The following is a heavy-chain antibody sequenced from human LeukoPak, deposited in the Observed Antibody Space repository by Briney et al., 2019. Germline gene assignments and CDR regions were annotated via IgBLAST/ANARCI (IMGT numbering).Heavy chain of an antibody. J-gene: IGHJ1*01. CDR1: GFTFASYA. Sequence: PGGSLRLSCAASGFTFASYAMNWVRQAPGKGLEWVSAISGSSDNTYYAGSVKGRFTISRDNSKDTLYLQMNSLRAEDTAVYYCAQQLGYCSGGNCYFTYWGQGTLVAVSS. CDR2: ISGSSDNT. CDR3: AQQLGYCSGGNCYFTY. V-gene: IGHV3-23*01. D-gene: IGHD2-15*01.